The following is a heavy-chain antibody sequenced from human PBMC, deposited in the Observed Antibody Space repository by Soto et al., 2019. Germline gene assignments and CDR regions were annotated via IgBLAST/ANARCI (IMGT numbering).Heavy chain of an antibody. J-gene: IGHJ1*01. Sequence: GGSLRLSCAASGFTFSSYAMSWVRQAPGKGLEWVSAISGSGGSTYYADSVKGRFTISRDNSKNTLYLQMNSLRAEETAVYYCAKDVPITPATSGSYYLSGLMLPFQHWGQGTLVTISS. D-gene: IGHD1-26*01. CDR3: AKDVPITPATSGSYYLSGLMLPFQH. CDR1: GFTFSSYA. V-gene: IGHV3-23*01. CDR2: ISGSGGST.